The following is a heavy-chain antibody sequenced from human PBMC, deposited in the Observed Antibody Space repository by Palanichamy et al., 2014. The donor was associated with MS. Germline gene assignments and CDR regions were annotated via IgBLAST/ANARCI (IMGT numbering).Heavy chain of an antibody. Sequence: EVQLVESGGGLVQPGDSLRLSCAASGFTFSSHAMSWVRQAPGKGLEWVSSISRDGTGTYYTDSLRGRFTISRDNSKNTLFLQMNSLRAEDTAIYFCAHPYTGTYRQNDAFDVWGRGTMVTVS. CDR2: ISRDGTGT. V-gene: IGHV3-23*04. J-gene: IGHJ3*01. CDR3: AHPYTGTYRQNDAFDV. CDR1: GFTFSSHA. D-gene: IGHD1-26*01.